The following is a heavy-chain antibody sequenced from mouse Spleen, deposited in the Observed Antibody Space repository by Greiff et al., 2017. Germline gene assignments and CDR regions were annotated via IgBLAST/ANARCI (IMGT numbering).Heavy chain of an antibody. J-gene: IGHJ2*01. D-gene: IGHD3-3*01. CDR2: ISNGGGST. V-gene: IGHV5-12*01. Sequence: EVKLMESGGGLVQPGGSLKLSCAASGFTFSDYYMYWVRQTPEKRLEWVAYISNGGGSTYYPDTVKGRFTISRDNAKNTLYLQMSRLKSEDTAMYYCARQRGRDIGHWNYFDYWGQGTTLTVSS. CDR1: GFTFSDYY. CDR3: ARQRGRDIGHWNYFDY.